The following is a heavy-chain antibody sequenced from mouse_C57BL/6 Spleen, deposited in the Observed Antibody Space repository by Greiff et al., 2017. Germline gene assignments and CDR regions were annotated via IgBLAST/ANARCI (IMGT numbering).Heavy chain of an antibody. Sequence: QVQLKESGAELAKPGASVKLSCKASGYTFTSYWMHWVKQRPGQGLEWIGYINPSSGYTKYNQKFKDKATLTADKSSSTAYMQLSSLTYEDSAVYYCARSPFTTVVDWYYDVWGTGTTVTVSS. J-gene: IGHJ1*03. CDR2: INPSSGYT. V-gene: IGHV1-7*01. D-gene: IGHD1-1*01. CDR1: GYTFTSYW. CDR3: ARSPFTTVVDWYYDV.